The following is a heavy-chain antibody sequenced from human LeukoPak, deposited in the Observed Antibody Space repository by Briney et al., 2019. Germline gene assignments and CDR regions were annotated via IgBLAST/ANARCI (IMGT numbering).Heavy chain of an antibody. J-gene: IGHJ4*02. CDR2: ISSSGSPI. D-gene: IGHD5-24*01. CDR3: ARGRGDGYNYFVLDY. CDR1: GFTFSSYE. Sequence: PGGSLRLSCAASGFTFSSYEMNWVRQAPGKGLEWVSYISSSGSPIYYADSVKGRFTISRDNAKNSPYLQMNSLRAEDTAVYYCARGRGDGYNYFVLDYWGQGTLVTVSS. V-gene: IGHV3-48*03.